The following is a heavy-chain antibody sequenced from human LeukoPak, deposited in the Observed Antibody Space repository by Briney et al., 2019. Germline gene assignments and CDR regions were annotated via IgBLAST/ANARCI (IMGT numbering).Heavy chain of an antibody. V-gene: IGHV3-49*03. Sequence: GGSLRLSCTASGFTFGDYAMSWFRQAPGKGLEWVGFIRSKAYGGTTEYAASVKGRFTISRDDSKSIAYLQMNSLKTEDTAVYYCSYSSGWYWFDPWSQGTLVTVSS. CDR3: SYSSGWYWFDP. D-gene: IGHD6-19*01. J-gene: IGHJ5*02. CDR1: GFTFGDYA. CDR2: IRSKAYGGTT.